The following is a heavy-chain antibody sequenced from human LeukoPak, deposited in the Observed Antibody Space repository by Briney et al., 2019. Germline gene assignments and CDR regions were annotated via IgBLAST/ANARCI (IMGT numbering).Heavy chain of an antibody. CDR3: AKRGNPTVGHHYLDV. CDR1: GFTFSSSD. CDR2: IRHSDSNA. J-gene: IGHJ6*03. D-gene: IGHD1-1*01. Sequence: PGASLRLSCAASGFTFSSSDMSWVRQAPGSGLEWVSSIRHSDSNAYYADSVMGRFTISRDNSKNTLYLQMNSLSAEDTAVYYCAKRGNPTVGHHYLDVWGKGTTVSVSS. V-gene: IGHV3-23*05.